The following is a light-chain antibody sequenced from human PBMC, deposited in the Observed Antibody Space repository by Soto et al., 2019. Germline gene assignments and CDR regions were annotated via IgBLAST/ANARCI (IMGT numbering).Light chain of an antibody. CDR1: MRDVGAYNL. Sequence: QSALTQPASVSGSAGQSITISCSGTMRDVGAYNLVSWYQQHPGTAPKLIIYEVRNRPSGISSRFSGSRSGNTASLTISGLQPEDEGDYYCSAYTARRTLVFGGGTK. CDR3: SAYTARRTLV. V-gene: IGLV2-14*01. J-gene: IGLJ3*02. CDR2: EVR.